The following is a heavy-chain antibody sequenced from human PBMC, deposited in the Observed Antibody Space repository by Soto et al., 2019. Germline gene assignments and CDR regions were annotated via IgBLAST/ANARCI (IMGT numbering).Heavy chain of an antibody. J-gene: IGHJ5*02. Sequence: GGSLRLSCAASGFTFSSYAMSWVRQAPGKGLEWVSAISGSGGSTYYADSVKGRFTISRDNSKNTLYLQMNSLRAEDTAVYYCAKDQSSGYGLTYNWFDPWGQGTLVTVSS. D-gene: IGHD3-9*01. CDR1: GFTFSSYA. CDR3: AKDQSSGYGLTYNWFDP. V-gene: IGHV3-23*01. CDR2: ISGSGGST.